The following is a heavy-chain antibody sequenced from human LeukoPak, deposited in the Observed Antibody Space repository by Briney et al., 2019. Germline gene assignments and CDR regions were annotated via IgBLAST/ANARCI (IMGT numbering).Heavy chain of an antibody. V-gene: IGHV3-53*01. D-gene: IGHD6-19*01. J-gene: IGHJ4*02. CDR1: GFTVGSNY. CDR3: ASLSSGWRCLDY. CDR2: IYSGGNT. Sequence: PGGSLRLSCAASGFTVGSNYLTWVRQAPGKGLEWVSVIYSGGNTYYADSVKGRFTISRDNSKNTLYLQMNSLRAEDTAVYYCASLSSGWRCLDYWGQGTLVTVSS.